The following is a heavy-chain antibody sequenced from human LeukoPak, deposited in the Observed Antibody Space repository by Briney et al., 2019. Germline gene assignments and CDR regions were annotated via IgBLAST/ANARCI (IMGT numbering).Heavy chain of an antibody. CDR2: VYAGDSDT. J-gene: IGHJ4*02. V-gene: IGHV5-51*01. D-gene: IGHD5-24*01. CDR3: ARLDGCLFDC. CDR1: GYSLTNYW. Sequence: GESLKISCKGSGYSLTNYWLGRVRQMPRKGLEWMGRVYAGDSDTRYSPSFQGQVTISADKSISTAYLQWSSRKASDTAIYYCARLDGCLFDCWGQGTLVSVSS.